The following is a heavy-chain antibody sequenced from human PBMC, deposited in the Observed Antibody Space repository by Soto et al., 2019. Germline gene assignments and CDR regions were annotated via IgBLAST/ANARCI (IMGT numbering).Heavy chain of an antibody. Sequence: GGSLRLSCAASGFIFSNAWMSWVRQAPGKGLEWVGRIKIKSDGGTTDYAAPVKGRFTISRDDSKNMLYLQMNSLKTEDTALYYCTTEGVSISDFTRPIDSWGLGTLVTVSS. CDR3: TTEGVSISDFTRPIDS. D-gene: IGHD2-21*02. CDR1: GFIFSNAW. CDR2: IKIKSDGGTT. V-gene: IGHV3-15*01. J-gene: IGHJ4*02.